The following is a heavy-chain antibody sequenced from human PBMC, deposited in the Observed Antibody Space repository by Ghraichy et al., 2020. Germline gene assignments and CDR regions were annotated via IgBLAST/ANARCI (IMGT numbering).Heavy chain of an antibody. J-gene: IGHJ3*02. CDR2: ISSSSSYT. CDR3: ASVDEENAFDI. Sequence: GGSLRLSCAASGFTFSDYYMSWIRQAPGKGLEWVSYISSSSSYTNYADSVKGRFTISRDNAKNSLYLQMNSLRAEDTAVYYCASVDEENAFDIWGQGTMVTVSS. CDR1: GFTFSDYY. V-gene: IGHV3-11*06. D-gene: IGHD2-15*01.